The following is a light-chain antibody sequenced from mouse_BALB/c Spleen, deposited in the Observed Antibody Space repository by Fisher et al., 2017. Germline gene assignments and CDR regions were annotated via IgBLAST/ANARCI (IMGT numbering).Light chain of an antibody. V-gene: IGKV4-57-1*01. CDR3: QQRSSYPWT. Sequence: DIVMTQSTAIMSASPGEKVTMTCRASSSVSSSYLHWYQQKSGASPKLWIYSTSNLAFGVPARFSGSGSGTSYSLTISSMEAEDAATYYCQQRSSYPWTFGGGTKLEIK. CDR2: STS. CDR1: SSVSSSY. J-gene: IGKJ2*01.